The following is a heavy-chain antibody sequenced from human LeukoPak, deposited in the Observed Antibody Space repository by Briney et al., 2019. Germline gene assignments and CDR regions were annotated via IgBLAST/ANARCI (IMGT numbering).Heavy chain of an antibody. CDR2: IYYSGST. CDR3: ATERGYSYGQGAFDI. Sequence: SETLSLTCTVSGSSISSYYWGWIRQPPGKGLEWIGYIYYSGSTNYNPSLKSRVTISVDTSKNQFSLKLSSVTAADTAVYYCATERGYSYGQGAFDIWGQGTMVTVSS. V-gene: IGHV4-59*01. CDR1: GSSISSYY. D-gene: IGHD5-18*01. J-gene: IGHJ3*02.